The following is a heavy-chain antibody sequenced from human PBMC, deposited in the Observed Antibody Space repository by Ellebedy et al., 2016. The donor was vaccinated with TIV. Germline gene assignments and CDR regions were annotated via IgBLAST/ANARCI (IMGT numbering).Heavy chain of an antibody. J-gene: IGHJ6*02. CDR1: GFTFSNYW. V-gene: IGHV3-74*01. CDR3: ARQGPYYYYGMDV. CDR2: VNGDDSST. Sequence: GESLKISCAASGFTFSNYWMHWVRQAPGKVLVWVSRVNGDDSSTSYADSVKGRFTISRDNVKNTLYLQMNSLRVEDTAVYYCARQGPYYYYGMDVWGQGTTVTVSS.